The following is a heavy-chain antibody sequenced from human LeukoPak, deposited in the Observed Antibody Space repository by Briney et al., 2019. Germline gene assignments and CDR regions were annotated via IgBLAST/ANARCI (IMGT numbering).Heavy chain of an antibody. CDR2: IYSGGST. CDR1: GFTVSSNY. J-gene: IGHJ4*02. Sequence: GGSLRLSCAASGFTVSSNYMSWVRQAPGKGLEWVSVIYSGGSTYYADSVKGRFTISRDNAQNSLYLQMNSLRAEDTAVYYCARAFGELFGSYVDYWGQGTLVTVSS. D-gene: IGHD3-10*01. CDR3: ARAFGELFGSYVDY. V-gene: IGHV3-53*01.